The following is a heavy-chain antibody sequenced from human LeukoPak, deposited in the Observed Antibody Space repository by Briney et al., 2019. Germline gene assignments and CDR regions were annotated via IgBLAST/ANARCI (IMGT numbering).Heavy chain of an antibody. CDR1: GFTFSSYA. V-gene: IGHV3-23*01. Sequence: PGRSLRLSCAASGFTFSSYAMSWVRQAPGKGLEWVSAISGSGGSTYYADSVKGRFTISRDNSKNTLYLQMNSLRAEDTAVYYCAKGSGYYPEYFQHWGQGTLVTVSS. J-gene: IGHJ1*01. CDR3: AKGSGYYPEYFQH. CDR2: ISGSGGST. D-gene: IGHD3-22*01.